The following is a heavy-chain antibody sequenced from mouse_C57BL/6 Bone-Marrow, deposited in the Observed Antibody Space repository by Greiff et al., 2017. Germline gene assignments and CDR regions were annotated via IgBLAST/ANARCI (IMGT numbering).Heavy chain of an antibody. CDR2: ISSSSSTI. J-gene: IGHJ3*01. CDR1: GFTFSDYG. D-gene: IGHD2-2*01. V-gene: IGHV5-17*01. Sequence: EVKLVESGGGLVKPGGSLKLSCAASGFTFSDYGMHWVRQAPAKGLKWVAYISSSSSTIYYTDTVKGRFTISRANAKNTLYLQMTSLRSEDTAMYYCARGDYAYGVAWFAYWGQGTLVTVSA. CDR3: ARGDYAYGVAWFAY.